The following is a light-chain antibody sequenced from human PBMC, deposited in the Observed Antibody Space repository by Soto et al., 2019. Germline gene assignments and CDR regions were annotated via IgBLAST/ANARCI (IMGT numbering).Light chain of an antibody. J-gene: IGLJ2*01. CDR3: QAWDSSTAV. V-gene: IGLV3-1*01. Sequence: SYELTQPPSVSVSPGQTASITCSGDKLGDKYACWYQQKPGQSPVLVIYLDSKRPSGIPERFSGSNSGNTATLTISGTQTMDEADYCCQAWDSSTAVFGGGTKVTVL. CDR2: LDS. CDR1: KLGDKY.